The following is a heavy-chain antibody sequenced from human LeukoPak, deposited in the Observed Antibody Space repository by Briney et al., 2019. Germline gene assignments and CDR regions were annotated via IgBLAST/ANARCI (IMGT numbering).Heavy chain of an antibody. V-gene: IGHV5-51*01. Sequence: GESLKISCKGSGYSFTSYWIGWVRQMPGKGLEWMGIIYPGDSDARYSPFFQGQVTISADKSISTAYLQWSSLKASDTAMYYCARQRGYSSGWSDYWGQGTLVTVSS. D-gene: IGHD6-19*01. CDR1: GYSFTSYW. CDR2: IYPGDSDA. CDR3: ARQRGYSSGWSDY. J-gene: IGHJ4*02.